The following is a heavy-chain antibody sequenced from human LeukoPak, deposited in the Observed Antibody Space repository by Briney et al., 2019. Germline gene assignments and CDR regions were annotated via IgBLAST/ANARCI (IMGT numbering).Heavy chain of an antibody. CDR2: ISGSGGST. CDR3: ATPLGLELHYAYYYYYGMDV. D-gene: IGHD1-7*01. V-gene: IGHV3-23*01. J-gene: IGHJ6*02. Sequence: GGSLRLSCVASGFTFTNAWMSWFRQAPGKGLEWVSAISGSGGSTYYADPVKGRFTISRDNSKNTLYLQMNSLRAEDTAVYYCATPLGLELHYAYYYYYGMDVWGQGTTVTVSS. CDR1: GFTFTNAW.